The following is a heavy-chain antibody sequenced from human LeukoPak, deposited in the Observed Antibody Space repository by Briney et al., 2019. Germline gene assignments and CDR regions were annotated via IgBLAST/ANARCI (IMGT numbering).Heavy chain of an antibody. D-gene: IGHD6-19*01. Sequence: SQTLSLTCTVSGGSISSGSYYWSWIRQPPGKGLEWIGYIYYSGSTNYNPSLKSRVTISVDTSKNQFSLKLSSVTAADTAVYYCARVHGSGWYGYYFDYWGQGTLVTVSS. CDR2: IYYSGST. CDR3: ARVHGSGWYGYYFDY. V-gene: IGHV4-61*01. CDR1: GGSISSGSYY. J-gene: IGHJ4*02.